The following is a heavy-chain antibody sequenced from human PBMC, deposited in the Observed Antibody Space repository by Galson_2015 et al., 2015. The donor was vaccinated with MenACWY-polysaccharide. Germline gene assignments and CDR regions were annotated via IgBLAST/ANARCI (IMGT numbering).Heavy chain of an antibody. CDR2: IRNKAYGGTT. V-gene: IGHV3-49*03. CDR1: GFTFGDYA. Sequence: SLRLSCAASGFTFGDYAMSWFRQAPGKGLEWVGFIRNKAYGGTTEYAASVKGRFTISRDDSKSIAYLQMNSLKTEDTAVYYCTRFLVGTTFNIAEYFQHWGQGTLVTVSS. D-gene: IGHD3-22*01. CDR3: TRFLVGTTFNIAEYFQH. J-gene: IGHJ1*01.